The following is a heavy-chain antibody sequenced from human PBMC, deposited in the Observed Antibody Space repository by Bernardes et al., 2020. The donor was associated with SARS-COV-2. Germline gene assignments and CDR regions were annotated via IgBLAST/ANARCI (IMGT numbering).Heavy chain of an antibody. D-gene: IGHD6-19*01. J-gene: IGHJ3*02. CDR2: IRQDGRET. Sequence: GGSLRLSCVASGFSFSKYWMSWVRQAPGKGLEWVANIRQDGRETFYVDSVKGRFTISRDNAENVLFLQMNSLTSDDTAVYYCANQLQEWLPTEDAFDIWGQGTMVAVSP. CDR3: ANQLQEWLPTEDAFDI. CDR1: GFSFSKYW. V-gene: IGHV3-7*03.